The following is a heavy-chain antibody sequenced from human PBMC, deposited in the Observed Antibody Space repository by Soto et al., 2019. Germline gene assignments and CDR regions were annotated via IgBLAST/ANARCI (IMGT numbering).Heavy chain of an antibody. CDR3: ARGLQLRNYYYYGMDV. V-gene: IGHV3-30-3*01. Sequence: QVQLVESGGGVVQPGRSLRLSCAASGFTFSSYAMHWVRQAPGKGLERVAVISYDGSNKYYADSVKGRFTISRDNSKNTLYLQMNSLRAEDTAVYYCARGLQLRNYYYYGMDVWGQGTTVTVSS. J-gene: IGHJ6*02. CDR2: ISYDGSNK. CDR1: GFTFSSYA. D-gene: IGHD5-18*01.